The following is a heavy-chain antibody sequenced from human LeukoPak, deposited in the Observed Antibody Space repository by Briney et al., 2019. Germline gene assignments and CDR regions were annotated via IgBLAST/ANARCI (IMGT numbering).Heavy chain of an antibody. Sequence: ASVKVSSKASGYTFTSYGISWVRQAPGQGLEWMGWISAYNGNTNYAQKLQGRVTMTTDTSTSTAYMELRSLRSDDTAVYYCARDERYGDYGDIDYWGQGTLATVSS. CDR2: ISAYNGNT. CDR3: ARDERYGDYGDIDY. J-gene: IGHJ4*02. V-gene: IGHV1-18*01. CDR1: GYTFTSYG. D-gene: IGHD4-17*01.